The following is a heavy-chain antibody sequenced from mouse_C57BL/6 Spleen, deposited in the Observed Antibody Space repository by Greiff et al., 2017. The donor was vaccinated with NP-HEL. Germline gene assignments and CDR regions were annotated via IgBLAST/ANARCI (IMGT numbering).Heavy chain of an antibody. D-gene: IGHD2-5*01. CDR3: ARDYSNYWYFDV. V-gene: IGHV1-55*01. CDR2: IYPGSGST. Sequence: QVQLQQPGAELVKPGASVKMSCKASGYTFTSYWIPWVKPRPGPGLEWIGDIYPGSGSTNYNEKFKSKATLTVDTASSTAYMQLSSLTSEYSAVYYCARDYSNYWYFDVWGTGTTVTVSS. J-gene: IGHJ1*03. CDR1: GYTFTSYW.